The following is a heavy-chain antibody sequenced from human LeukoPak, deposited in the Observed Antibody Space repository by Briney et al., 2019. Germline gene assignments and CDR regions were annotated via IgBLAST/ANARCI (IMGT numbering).Heavy chain of an antibody. CDR2: MNPNSGNT. CDR1: GYTFTSYD. V-gene: IGHV1-8*01. CDR3: ARDKTDVTDAFDI. Sequence: GASVKVSCKASGYTFTSYDINWVRQATGQGLEWMGWMNPNSGNTGYAQKFQGRVTITRNTSISTAYMELSSLRSEDTAVYYCARDKTDVTDAFDIWGQGTMVTVSS. D-gene: IGHD2-21*02. J-gene: IGHJ3*02.